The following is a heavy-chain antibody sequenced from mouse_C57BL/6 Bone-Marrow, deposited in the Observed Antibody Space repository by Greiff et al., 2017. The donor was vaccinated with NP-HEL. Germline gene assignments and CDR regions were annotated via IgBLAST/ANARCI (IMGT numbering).Heavy chain of an antibody. Sequence: QVQLQQPGAELVKPGASVKLSCKASGYTFTSYWMTWVKQRPGQGLEWIGEIDPSDSNTNYNQKFKGKATLTVDTSSSTAYMQHSSLTSEDSAVNYCARAAYYYCRDYWGQGTTLTVSS. V-gene: IGHV1-50*01. D-gene: IGHD1-1*01. CDR3: ARAAYYYCRDY. CDR1: GYTFTSYW. J-gene: IGHJ2*01. CDR2: IDPSDSNT.